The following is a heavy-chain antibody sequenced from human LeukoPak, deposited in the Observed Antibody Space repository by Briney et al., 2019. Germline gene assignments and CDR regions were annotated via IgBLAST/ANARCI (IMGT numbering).Heavy chain of an antibody. D-gene: IGHD4-17*01. CDR1: GYTFTSYG. V-gene: IGHV1-18*01. J-gene: IGHJ6*03. CDR2: VITYNGNT. CDR3: AKTTVTSEEYFYYYMDV. Sequence: ASVKVSCKTSGYTFTSYGLSWVRQAPGQGLEWMGCVITYNGNTYYSQKLQGRVTMTTDTSTSTAYMELRSLRSDDTAVYYCAKTTVTSEEYFYYYMDVWGKGTTVTVSS.